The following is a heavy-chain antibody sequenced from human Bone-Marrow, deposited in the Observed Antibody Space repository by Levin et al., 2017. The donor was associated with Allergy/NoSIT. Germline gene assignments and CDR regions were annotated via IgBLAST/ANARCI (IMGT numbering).Heavy chain of an antibody. CDR2: IIPIVNKI. Sequence: SVKVSCKATGDNLESYAISWVRQAPGQGLEWLGGIIPIVNKINYARRFQGRVTITADEVTSTVYLELSGLRSDDTAMYYCARDLYRMGVEGLSGGFDFWGQGTLVAISS. CDR3: ARDLYRMGVEGLSGGFDF. CDR1: GDNLESYA. D-gene: IGHD3-3*01. J-gene: IGHJ4*02. V-gene: IGHV1-69*13.